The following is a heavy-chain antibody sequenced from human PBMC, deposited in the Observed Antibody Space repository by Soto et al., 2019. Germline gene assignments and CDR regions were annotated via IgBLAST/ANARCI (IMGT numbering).Heavy chain of an antibody. D-gene: IGHD4-17*01. V-gene: IGHV1-8*01. CDR3: ARGTRPMDV. J-gene: IGHJ6*03. CDR2: MNPNSGNT. Sequence: ASVKVSCKASGYSFTTYDITWVRQATGQGLEWMGWMNPNSGNTGYAQIFQGRVTMTRDTSISTAYMELSSLRSEDTAVYYCARGTRPMDVWGKGTTVTVSS. CDR1: GYSFTTYD.